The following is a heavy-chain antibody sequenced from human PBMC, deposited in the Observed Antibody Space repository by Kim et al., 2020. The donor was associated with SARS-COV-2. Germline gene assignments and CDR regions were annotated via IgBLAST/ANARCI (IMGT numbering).Heavy chain of an antibody. D-gene: IGHD3-10*01. CDR3: ATAYYGSGAYYYGVDV. Sequence: SAKSRFTISRDYSKNTLFLQMNSLRAEDTAVYYCATAYYGSGAYYYGVDVWGQGTTVTVSS. J-gene: IGHJ6*02. V-gene: IGHV3-23*01.